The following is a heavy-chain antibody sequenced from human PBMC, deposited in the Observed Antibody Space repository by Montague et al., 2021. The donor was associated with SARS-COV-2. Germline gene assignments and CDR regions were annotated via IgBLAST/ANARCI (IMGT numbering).Heavy chain of an antibody. CDR1: GGSISSSSYY. CDR3: ARHKTGERCFDY. Sequence: SETLSLTCTVSGGSISSSSYYWSWIRQPPGKGLEWIGEIIPGGSASYRSSLKNRVTMSVDTSKNQLSLKLYSVTAADTATYFCARHKTGERCFDYWGQGTLFTVSS. J-gene: IGHJ4*02. CDR2: IIPGGSA. V-gene: IGHV4-39*01. D-gene: IGHD7-27*01.